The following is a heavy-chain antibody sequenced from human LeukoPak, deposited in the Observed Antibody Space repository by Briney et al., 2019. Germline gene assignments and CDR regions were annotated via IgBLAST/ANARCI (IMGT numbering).Heavy chain of an antibody. J-gene: IGHJ5*02. CDR3: AAYYYGSGSLNWFDP. CDR2: IYYSGST. CDR1: GGPVSSGSYY. D-gene: IGHD3-10*01. V-gene: IGHV4-61*01. Sequence: SETLSLTCTVSGGPVSSGSYYWSWIRQPPGKGLEWIGYIYYSGSTNYNPSLKSRVTISVDTSKNQFSLKLSSVTAADTAVYYCAAYYYGSGSLNWFDPWGQGTLVTVSS.